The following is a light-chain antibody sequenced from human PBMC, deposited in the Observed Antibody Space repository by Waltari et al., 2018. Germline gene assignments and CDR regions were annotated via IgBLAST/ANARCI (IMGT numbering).Light chain of an antibody. Sequence: EIVLTQPPATLSLSPGERATLSCRASQSVNNYLAWYQQKPGQAPRLLIYDASNRATGIPARFGGSGSGTDFTLTISSLEPEDFVVYYCQQATWTFGQGTKVEIK. J-gene: IGKJ1*01. CDR1: QSVNNY. CDR2: DAS. V-gene: IGKV3-11*01. CDR3: QQATWT.